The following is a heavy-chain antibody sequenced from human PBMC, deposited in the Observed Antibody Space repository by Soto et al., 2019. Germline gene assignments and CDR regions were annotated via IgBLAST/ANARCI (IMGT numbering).Heavy chain of an antibody. CDR3: AKGAQLWFLGGYYFDY. Sequence: LRLSCAASGFTFSSYAMSWVRQAPGKGLEWVSAISGSGGSTYYADSVKGRFTISRDNSKNTLYLQMNSLRAEDTAVYYCAKGAQLWFLGGYYFDYWGQGTLVTVSS. V-gene: IGHV3-23*01. CDR2: ISGSGGST. J-gene: IGHJ4*02. CDR1: GFTFSSYA. D-gene: IGHD5-18*01.